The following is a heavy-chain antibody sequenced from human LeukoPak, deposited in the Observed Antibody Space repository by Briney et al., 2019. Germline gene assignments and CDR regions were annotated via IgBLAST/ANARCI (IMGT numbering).Heavy chain of an antibody. Sequence: PSETLSLTCTVSGGSISSYYWSWIRQPPGKGLEWIGYIYYSGSTNYNPSLKSRVTISVDTSKSQFSLKLSSVTAADTAVYYCARSSSGWYLDAFDTWAQGTMVTVSS. CDR2: IYYSGST. V-gene: IGHV4-59*01. CDR3: ARSSSGWYLDAFDT. CDR1: GGSISSYY. J-gene: IGHJ3*02. D-gene: IGHD6-19*01.